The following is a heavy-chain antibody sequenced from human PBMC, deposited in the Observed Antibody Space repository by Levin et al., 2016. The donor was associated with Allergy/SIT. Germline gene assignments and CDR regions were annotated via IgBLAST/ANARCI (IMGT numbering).Heavy chain of an antibody. V-gene: IGHV4-4*02. CDR3: AVPFRSRDAFDM. CDR2: IYHSGST. J-gene: IGHJ3*02. CDR1: GGSISSSNW. Sequence: SETLSLTCAVSGGSISSSNWWSWVRQPPGKGLEWIGEIYHSGSTNYNPSLKSRVTISIDKSKNQFSLKLSSVTAADTAVYYCAVPFRSRDAFDMWGQGTMVTVSS.